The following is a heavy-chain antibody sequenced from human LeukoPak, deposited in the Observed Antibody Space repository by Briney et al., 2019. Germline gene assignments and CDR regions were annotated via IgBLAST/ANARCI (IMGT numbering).Heavy chain of an antibody. CDR3: ARDGPGGGLYRTYDSSGYIVMGYYFDY. D-gene: IGHD3-22*01. J-gene: IGHJ4*02. V-gene: IGHV1-18*01. CDR2: ISAYNGNT. Sequence: GASVKVSCKASGYTFTSYGISRVRQAPGQGLEWMGWISAYNGNTNYAQKLQGRVTMTTDTSTSTAYMELRSLRSDDTAVYYCARDGPGGGLYRTYDSSGYIVMGYYFDYWGQGTLVTVSS. CDR1: GYTFTSYG.